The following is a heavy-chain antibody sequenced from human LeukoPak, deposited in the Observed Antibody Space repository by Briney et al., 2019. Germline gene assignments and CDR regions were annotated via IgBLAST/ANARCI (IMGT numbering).Heavy chain of an antibody. CDR1: GFTFSSYA. D-gene: IGHD6-19*01. J-gene: IGHJ6*02. Sequence: GGSLRLSCAVSGFTFSSYAMHWVRQAPGKGLEWVAVISYDGSNKYYADSVKGRFTISRDNSKNTLYLQMNSLRAEDTAVYYCARDLERTYSSGWHYYYGMDVWGQGTTVTVSS. V-gene: IGHV3-30*04. CDR3: ARDLERTYSSGWHYYYGMDV. CDR2: ISYDGSNK.